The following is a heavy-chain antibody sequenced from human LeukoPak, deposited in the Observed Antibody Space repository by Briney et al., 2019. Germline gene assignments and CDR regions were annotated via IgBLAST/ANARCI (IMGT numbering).Heavy chain of an antibody. CDR2: INHSGST. V-gene: IGHV4-34*01. Sequence: PSETLSLTCAVYGGSFSGYYWSWIRQPPGKGLEWIGEINHSGSTNYNPSLKSRVTISVDTSKNQFSLKPSSVTAADTAVYYCARVGGYSYGYAPYFDYWGQGTLVTVSS. D-gene: IGHD5-18*01. CDR3: ARVGGYSYGYAPYFDY. J-gene: IGHJ4*02. CDR1: GGSFSGYY.